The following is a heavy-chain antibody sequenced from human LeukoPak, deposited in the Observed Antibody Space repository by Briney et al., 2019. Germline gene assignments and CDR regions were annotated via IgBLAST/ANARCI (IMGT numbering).Heavy chain of an antibody. CDR3: ARLKLRAAFDI. V-gene: IGHV3-74*01. CDR1: GFPFSSYV. J-gene: IGHJ3*02. Sequence: GGSLRLSCAASGFPFSSYVMHWVRHAPGQGLMWVARINHDGTDTSYADSVKGRFTVSRDNAKNTVYLQMNSLRAEDTAVYYCARLKLRAAFDIWGQGTMVTVSS. CDR2: INHDGTDT.